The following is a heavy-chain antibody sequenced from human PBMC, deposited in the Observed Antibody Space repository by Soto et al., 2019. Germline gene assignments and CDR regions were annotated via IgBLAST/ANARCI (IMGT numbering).Heavy chain of an antibody. CDR3: ARVNSCRNWFDP. Sequence: PSEALSLTCTVSGDSVSSASLYWIWIRQAEGKGLEWIGFIYFSGSTNYLPSLKSRVTMSLDTSKTQFSLKLRSVTPADTAVYFCARVNSCRNWFDPWGQGTLVTVSS. CDR1: GDSVSSASLY. V-gene: IGHV4-61*01. J-gene: IGHJ5*02. D-gene: IGHD4-4*01. CDR2: IYFSGST.